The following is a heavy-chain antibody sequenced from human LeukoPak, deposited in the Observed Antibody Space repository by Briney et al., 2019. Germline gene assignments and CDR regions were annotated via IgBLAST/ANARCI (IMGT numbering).Heavy chain of an antibody. J-gene: IGHJ4*02. Sequence: GGSLRLSCSASGFTFSGYAMYWVRQAPGKGLEWVTCIRSDGTSKFYADSVKGRFTISRDNSKNMVYLQMNSLRADDTAVYYCARGHSGTYVLDYWGQGILVTISS. CDR3: ARGHSGTYVLDY. CDR1: GFTFSGYA. V-gene: IGHV3-30*02. CDR2: IRSDGTSK. D-gene: IGHD2-2*01.